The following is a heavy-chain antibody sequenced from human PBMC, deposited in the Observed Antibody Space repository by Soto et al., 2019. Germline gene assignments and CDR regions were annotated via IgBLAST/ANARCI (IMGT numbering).Heavy chain of an antibody. V-gene: IGHV1-2*02. CDR3: ARQYSRHSMDV. Sequence: ASVKVSCKTSGYTFTGYHIHWVRQAPGQGLEWMGWINPNSGGANYAQKFDGRVTMTRDTSISTVYMELSRLGSDDTALYYCARQYSRHSMDVWGQGTTGTL. CDR1: GYTFTGYH. D-gene: IGHD1-26*01. CDR2: INPNSGGA. J-gene: IGHJ6*02.